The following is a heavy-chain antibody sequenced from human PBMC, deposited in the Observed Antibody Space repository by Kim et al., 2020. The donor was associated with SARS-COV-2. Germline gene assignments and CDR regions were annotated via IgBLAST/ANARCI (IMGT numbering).Heavy chain of an antibody. CDR1: GFTFSSYS. CDR3: ARDFRFGWPHVYWYFDL. D-gene: IGHD3-10*01. Sequence: GGSLRLSCAASGFTFSSYSMNWVRQAPGKGLEWVSSISSSSSYIYYADSVKGRFTISRDNAKNSLYLQMNSLRAEDTAVYYCARDFRFGWPHVYWYFDLWGRGTLVTVSS. CDR2: ISSSSSYI. V-gene: IGHV3-21*01. J-gene: IGHJ2*01.